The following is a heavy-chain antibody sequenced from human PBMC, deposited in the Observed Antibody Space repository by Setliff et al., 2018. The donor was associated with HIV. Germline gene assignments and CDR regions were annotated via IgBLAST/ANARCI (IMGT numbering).Heavy chain of an antibody. CDR2: INPTGGST. D-gene: IGHD1-26*01. Sequence: ASVKVSCKASGYTFTSYGISWLRQAPGQGLEWMGIINPTGGSTSYAQKFQGRVTMTTDTSTSTVYMELSSLRSDDTAVYYCARTQYDRVDGSYRKFFDNWGQGTLVTVSS. CDR1: GYTFTSYG. CDR3: ARTQYDRVDGSYRKFFDN. V-gene: IGHV1-46*01. J-gene: IGHJ4*02.